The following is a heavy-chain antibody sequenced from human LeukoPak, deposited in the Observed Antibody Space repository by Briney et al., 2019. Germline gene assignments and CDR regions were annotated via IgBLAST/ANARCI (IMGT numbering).Heavy chain of an antibody. V-gene: IGHV1-18*01. CDR1: GYTFTSYG. CDR3: AREPAAQIASNWFDP. CDR2: ISAYNGNT. D-gene: IGHD6-13*01. Sequence: ASVKVSCKASGYTFTSYGISWVRQAPGQGLEWMGWISAYNGNTNYAQKLQGRVTMTTDTSTSTAYVELRSLRSDDTAVYYCAREPAAQIASNWFDPWGQGTLVTVSS. J-gene: IGHJ5*02.